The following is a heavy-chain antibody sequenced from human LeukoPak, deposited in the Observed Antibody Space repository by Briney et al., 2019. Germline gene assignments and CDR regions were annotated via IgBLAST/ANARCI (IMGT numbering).Heavy chain of an antibody. CDR3: ARGGTAAPWWFDP. CDR2: IIPIFGTA. J-gene: IGHJ5*02. D-gene: IGHD6-13*01. V-gene: IGHV1-69*05. Sequence: SVKVSCKASGGTFSSYAISGVRQAPGQGLEWMGGIIPIFGTANYAQKFQGRVTITTDESTSTAYMELSSLRSEDTPVYYCARGGTAAPWWFDPWGQGTLVTVSS. CDR1: GGTFSSYA.